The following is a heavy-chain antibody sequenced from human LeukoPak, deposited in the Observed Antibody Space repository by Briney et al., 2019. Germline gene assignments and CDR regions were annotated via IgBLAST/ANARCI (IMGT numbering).Heavy chain of an antibody. CDR3: ARHGQLVVPASRTKTKRNFDY. J-gene: IGHJ4*02. D-gene: IGHD2-2*01. Sequence: SETPSLTCAVYGGSFSGYYWSWIRQPPGKGLEWIGEINHSGSTNYNPSLKSRVTISVDTSKNQFSLKLSSVTAADTAVYYCARHGQLVVPASRTKTKRNFDYWGQGTLVTVSS. V-gene: IGHV4-34*01. CDR2: INHSGST. CDR1: GGSFSGYY.